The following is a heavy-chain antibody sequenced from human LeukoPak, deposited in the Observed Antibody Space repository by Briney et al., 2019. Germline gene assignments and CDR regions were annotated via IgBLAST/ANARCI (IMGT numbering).Heavy chain of an antibody. V-gene: IGHV4-34*01. D-gene: IGHD6-13*01. CDR1: GGSFSGYY. J-gene: IGHJ4*02. CDR3: ARGLGAAAGTGYYFDY. CDR2: INHSGST. Sequence: PSETLSLTCAVYGGSFSGYYWSWIRQPPGKGLEWIGEINHSGSTNYNPSLKSRVTISVDTSKNQFSLKLSSVTAADTAVYYCARGLGAAAGTGYYFDYWGQGTLCTVSS.